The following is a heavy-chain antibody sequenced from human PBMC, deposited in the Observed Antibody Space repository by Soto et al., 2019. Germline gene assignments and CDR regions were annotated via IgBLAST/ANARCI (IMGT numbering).Heavy chain of an antibody. V-gene: IGHV3-7*05. Sequence: EVQLVESGGGLVQPGGSLRLSCAGSGFTFGSYWMNWVRQAPGKGLEWVANIKQDGIEKNYVDSVKGRFTISRDNAKNSLYRQMNSLRAEDTAVYYCAGGTGFIRDDWGQGTLVAVSS. D-gene: IGHD1-1*01. CDR1: GFTFGSYW. J-gene: IGHJ4*02. CDR2: IKQDGIEK. CDR3: AGGTGFIRDD.